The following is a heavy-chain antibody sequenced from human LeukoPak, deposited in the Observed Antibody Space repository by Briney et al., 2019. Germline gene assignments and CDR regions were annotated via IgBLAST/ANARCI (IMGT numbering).Heavy chain of an antibody. J-gene: IGHJ4*02. CDR1: GFTFSSYW. V-gene: IGHV3-74*01. D-gene: IGHD3-16*01. CDR3: ARDRQSGGEIQ. CDR2: INGDGSRT. Sequence: GGSLRLSCAASGFTFSSYWMHWVRQAPGKGLVWVSRINGDGSRTTYADSVKGRYTISRDNAKNTLYLQMNSLRAEDTAVYYCARDRQSGGEIQWGQGTLVTVSS.